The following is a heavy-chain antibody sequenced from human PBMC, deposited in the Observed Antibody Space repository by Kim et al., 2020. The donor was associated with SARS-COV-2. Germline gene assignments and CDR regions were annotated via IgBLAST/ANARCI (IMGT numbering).Heavy chain of an antibody. Sequence: SGKGRFTISRDTAKNALYVQMNSRRAEDTAVYYCAKDQGGLWFGGVGFDYWGQGTLVTVSS. CDR3: AKDQGGLWFGGVGFDY. V-gene: IGHV3-23*01. J-gene: IGHJ4*02. D-gene: IGHD3-10*01.